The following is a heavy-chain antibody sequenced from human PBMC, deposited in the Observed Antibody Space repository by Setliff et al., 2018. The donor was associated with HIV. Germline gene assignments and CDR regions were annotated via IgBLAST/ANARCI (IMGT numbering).Heavy chain of an antibody. D-gene: IGHD3-10*01. V-gene: IGHV4-39*07. CDR1: GGSISSSSYY. CDR3: ASMVRGVIRSSDY. J-gene: IGHJ4*02. CDR2: IYYSGST. Sequence: SETLSLTCTVSGGSISSSSYYWGWIRQPPGKGLEWIGSIYYSGSTYYNPSLKSRVTISVDTSKNQFSLKLSSVTAADTAVYYCASMVRGVIRSSDYWGQGTQVTVSS.